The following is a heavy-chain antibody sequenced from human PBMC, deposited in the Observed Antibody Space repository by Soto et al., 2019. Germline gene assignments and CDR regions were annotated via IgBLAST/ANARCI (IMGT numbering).Heavy chain of an antibody. CDR3: ARGHESFLILAAFDY. Sequence: GASVKVSCKASGYTFTGYYMHWVRQAPGQGLEWMGWINPNSGGTNYAQKFQGRVTMTRDTSISTAYMELSRLRSDDTAVYYCARGHESFLILAAFDYWGQGTLVTAPQ. V-gene: IGHV1-2*02. CDR1: GYTFTGYY. J-gene: IGHJ4*02. CDR2: INPNSGGT. D-gene: IGHD3-16*02.